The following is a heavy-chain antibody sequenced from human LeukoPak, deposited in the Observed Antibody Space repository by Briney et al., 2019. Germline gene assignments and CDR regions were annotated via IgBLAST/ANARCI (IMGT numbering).Heavy chain of an antibody. CDR2: ISAYNGNT. V-gene: IGHV1-18*01. CDR3: ARVQFPYYYYYMDV. Sequence: GASVKVSCKASGYTFTSYGISGVRQAPGQGLEWMGWISAYNGNTNYAQKLQGRVTMTTDTSTSTAYMELRSLRSDDTAVYYCARVQFPYYYYYMDVWGKGPRSPSP. CDR1: GYTFTSYG. J-gene: IGHJ6*03.